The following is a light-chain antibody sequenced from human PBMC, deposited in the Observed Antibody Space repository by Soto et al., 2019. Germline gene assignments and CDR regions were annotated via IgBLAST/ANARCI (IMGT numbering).Light chain of an antibody. V-gene: IGKV1-5*03. CDR1: QSIGSS. CDR3: QQYYSYST. CDR2: KTS. J-gene: IGKJ1*01. Sequence: DIQMTQSPSTLSASVGDRVTITCRASQSIGSSLAWYQHKTGKAPNLLIYKTSTLESGVPSRFSGRGSGTDFTLTISSLQPDDFATYYCQQYYSYSTFGQGTKVEIK.